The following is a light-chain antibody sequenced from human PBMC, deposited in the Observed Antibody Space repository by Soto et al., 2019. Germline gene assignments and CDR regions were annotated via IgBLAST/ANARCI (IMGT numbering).Light chain of an antibody. V-gene: IGLV2-14*01. CDR1: SSDVGGYEF. J-gene: IGLJ2*01. CDR2: DVT. Sequence: QSALTQPASVSGSPGQSITISCTGTSSDVGGYEFVSWYQQRPGKAPKLVIYDVTYRPSGVSDRFSGSKSGNTASLTISGLQPEYEAGYYGSSYATTIVIFGGG. CDR3: SSYATTIVI.